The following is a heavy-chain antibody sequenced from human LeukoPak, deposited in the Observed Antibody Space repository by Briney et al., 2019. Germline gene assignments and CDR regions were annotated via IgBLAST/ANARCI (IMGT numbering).Heavy chain of an antibody. CDR1: GGTFSSYA. CDR2: IIPIFGTA. V-gene: IGHV1-69*13. J-gene: IGHJ2*01. Sequence: GASVKVSCKASGGTFSSYAISWVRQAPGQGLEWMGGIIPIFGTANYAQKFQGRVTITADESTSTAYMELSSLRSEDTALYYCARAIEYSSSPPLYFDLWGRGTLVTVSS. D-gene: IGHD6-6*01. CDR3: ARAIEYSSSPPLYFDL.